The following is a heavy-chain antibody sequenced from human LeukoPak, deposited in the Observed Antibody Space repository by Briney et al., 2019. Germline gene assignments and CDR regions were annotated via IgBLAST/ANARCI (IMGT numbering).Heavy chain of an antibody. V-gene: IGHV4-39*01. CDR1: GGSISSSSVY. J-gene: IGHJ2*01. CDR3: ARHAPPLTLARWYFDL. CDR2: ISYSGSTT. Sequence: PSETLSLTCTVSGGSISSSSVYWGWIRQPPGKGLEWIATISYSGSTTSYNPSLKSRVTISVDTSKNQFSLKLNSVTAADTAVYYCARHAPPLTLARWYFDLWGRGTLVTVSS. D-gene: IGHD1-14*01.